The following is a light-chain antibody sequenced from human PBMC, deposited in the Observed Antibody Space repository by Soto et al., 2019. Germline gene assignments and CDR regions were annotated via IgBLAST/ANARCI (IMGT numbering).Light chain of an antibody. J-gene: IGKJ2*01. CDR2: DAS. CDR3: QQSYSTPHT. Sequence: EFVLTQSPGTLSLSPGERATLSCRASQTVRNNYLAWYQQKPGQAPRLLIYDASSRATGIPDRFSGGGSGTDFTLTISRLEPEDFATYYCQQSYSTPHTFGQGTKLEIK. CDR1: QTVRNNY. V-gene: IGKV3D-20*02.